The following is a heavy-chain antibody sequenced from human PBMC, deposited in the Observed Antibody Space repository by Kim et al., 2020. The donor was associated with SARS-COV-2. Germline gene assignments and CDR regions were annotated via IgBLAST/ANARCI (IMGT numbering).Heavy chain of an antibody. Sequence: SETLSLTCTVSGGSISSGGYYWSWIRQHPGKGLEWIGYIYYSGSTYYNPSLKSRVTISVDTSKNQFSLKLSSVTAADTAVYYCARDDGPNYYGMDVWGQGTTVTVSS. CDR2: IYYSGST. J-gene: IGHJ6*02. V-gene: IGHV4-31*03. CDR1: GGSISSGGYY. CDR3: ARDDGPNYYGMDV.